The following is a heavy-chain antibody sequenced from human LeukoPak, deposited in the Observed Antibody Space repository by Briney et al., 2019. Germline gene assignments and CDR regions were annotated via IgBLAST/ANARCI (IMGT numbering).Heavy chain of an antibody. CDR3: ARDQRVAGLDY. Sequence: SETLSLTCTVSCGSISSYYWSWIRQPPGKGLEWIGYIYYSGSTNYNPSLKSRVTISVDTSKNQFSLKLSSLTAADTAVYYCARDQRVAGLDYWGQGTLVTVSS. D-gene: IGHD6-19*01. CDR1: CGSISSYY. V-gene: IGHV4-59*01. CDR2: IYYSGST. J-gene: IGHJ4*02.